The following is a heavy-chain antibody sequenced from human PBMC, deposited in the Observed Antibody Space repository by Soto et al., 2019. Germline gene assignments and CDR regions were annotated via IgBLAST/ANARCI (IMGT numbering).Heavy chain of an antibody. V-gene: IGHV3-23*01. CDR3: AKGLINGRWYAED. J-gene: IGHJ4*02. D-gene: IGHD6-13*01. CDR2: ITDSGTGT. Sequence: EVHLLESGGGLVHPGESLRLSCGASGFTFSNCVMTWVRQAPGKGLEWVSCITDSGTGTYYADSVKGRFTISRDNSKNKMYLQMNNLRAEDTGVYYCAKGLINGRWYAEDWGQGTLVTVSS. CDR1: GFTFSNCV.